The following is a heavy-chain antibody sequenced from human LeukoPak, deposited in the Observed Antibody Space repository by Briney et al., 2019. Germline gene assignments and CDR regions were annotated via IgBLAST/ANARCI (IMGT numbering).Heavy chain of an antibody. V-gene: IGHV3-7*01. Sequence: GGSLRLSCAASGFTFSSYWMSWVRQAPGKGLEWVANIKQDGSEKYYVDSVKGRFTISRDNAKNSLYLQMNSLRAEDTAVYYCARRYYDVNGVPYFDYWGQGTLVTVSS. CDR1: GFTFSSYW. D-gene: IGHD3-3*01. CDR2: IKQDGSEK. J-gene: IGHJ4*02. CDR3: ARRYYDVNGVPYFDY.